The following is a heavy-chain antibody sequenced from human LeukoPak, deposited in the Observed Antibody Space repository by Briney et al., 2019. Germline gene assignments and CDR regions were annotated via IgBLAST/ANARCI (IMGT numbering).Heavy chain of an antibody. D-gene: IGHD1-26*01. V-gene: IGHV3-13*01. CDR1: GFPFSSYD. J-gene: IGHJ6*02. CDR3: ARGHGGSSFYYYYYGMDV. CDR2: IGTAGDT. Sequence: PGGSLRLSCAASGFPFSSYDMHWVRQATGKGLEWVSAIGTAGDTYYPGSVKGRFTISRENAKNSLYLQMNSLRAGDTAVYYCARGHGGSSFYYYYYGMDVWGQGTTVTVSS.